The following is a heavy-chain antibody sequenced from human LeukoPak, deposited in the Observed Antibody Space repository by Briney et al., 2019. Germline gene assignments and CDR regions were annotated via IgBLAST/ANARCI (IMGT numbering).Heavy chain of an antibody. CDR2: IYYSGST. D-gene: IGHD1-26*01. Sequence: SETLSLTCSVSGGSISSYYWSWIRQPPGKGLEWIGYIYYSGSTIYNPSLKSRVTISVDTSKNQFSLKLSSVTAADTAVYYCARVDRVGAPRYFDYWGQGTLVTVSS. CDR3: ARVDRVGAPRYFDY. V-gene: IGHV4-59*01. J-gene: IGHJ4*02. CDR1: GGSISSYY.